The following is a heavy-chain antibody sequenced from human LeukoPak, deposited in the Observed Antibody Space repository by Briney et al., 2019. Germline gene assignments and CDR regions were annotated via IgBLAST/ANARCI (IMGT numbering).Heavy chain of an antibody. D-gene: IGHD4-23*01. J-gene: IGHJ3*01. Sequence: GGSLRLSCAASKFIFRNYAMAWVRQTPEKGLEWVSEISGSGETTHYAESVKGRFTIARDNFRNTLYLRMNSLRVEDTALYSCVKASPGAHSVNFFASWGHGTMVTVSS. CDR1: KFIFRNYA. CDR2: ISGSGETT. V-gene: IGHV3-23*01. CDR3: VKASPGAHSVNFFAS.